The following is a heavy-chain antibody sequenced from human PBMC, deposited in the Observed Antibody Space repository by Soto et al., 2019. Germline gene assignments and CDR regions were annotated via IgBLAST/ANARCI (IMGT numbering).Heavy chain of an antibody. J-gene: IGHJ4*02. D-gene: IGHD3-10*01. CDR2: ISGSGGST. CDR1: GFTFSSYA. CDR3: AKDLIIMVRGVISGGLDY. Sequence: GGSLRLSCAASGFTFSSYAMSWVRQAPGKGLERVSAISGSGGSTYYADSVKGRFTISRDNSKNTLYLQMNSLRAEDTAVYYCAKDLIIMVRGVISGGLDYWGQGTLVTVSS. V-gene: IGHV3-23*01.